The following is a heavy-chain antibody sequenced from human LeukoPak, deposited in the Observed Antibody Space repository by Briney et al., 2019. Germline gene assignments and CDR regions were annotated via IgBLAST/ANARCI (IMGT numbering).Heavy chain of an antibody. D-gene: IGHD5-12*01. Sequence: GSLRLSCAASGFTFSSYAMHWVRQAPGKGLEWVAVISYDGSNKYYADSVKGRFTISRDNSKNTLYLQMNSLRAEDTAVYYCARASTDSGYDSGLDYWGQGTLVTVSS. CDR3: ARASTDSGYDSGLDY. CDR2: ISYDGSNK. J-gene: IGHJ4*02. V-gene: IGHV3-30-3*01. CDR1: GFTFSSYA.